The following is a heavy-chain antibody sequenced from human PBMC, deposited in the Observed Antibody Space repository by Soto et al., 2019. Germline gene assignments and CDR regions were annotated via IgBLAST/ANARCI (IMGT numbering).Heavy chain of an antibody. Sequence: GESLKISCKVSGYIFTSYWISWVRQMPGKGLEWMGRIDPTDSYTDYSPSFQGHVTISVDKSINTAYLQWSSLKASDSAMYYCASLPFLSLVAVGGFDYWGRGPLVTVSS. CDR3: ASLPFLSLVAVGGFDY. J-gene: IGHJ4*02. V-gene: IGHV5-10-1*01. CDR2: IDPTDSYT. CDR1: GYIFTSYW. D-gene: IGHD3-10*01.